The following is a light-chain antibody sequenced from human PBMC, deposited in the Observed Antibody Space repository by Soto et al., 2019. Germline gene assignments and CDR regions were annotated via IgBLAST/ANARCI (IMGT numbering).Light chain of an antibody. CDR1: QRVSSN. CDR3: LQYNNFFT. J-gene: IGKJ3*01. CDR2: GAS. V-gene: IGKV3-15*01. Sequence: ETVMTQSPATLSVSPGERATLSCRASQRVSSNLAWYQQKPGQAPRLLIYGASTRATGIPARFSGSGSGTEFTLTISSLQSEDFAVYYCLQYNNFFTFGPGTKVDIK.